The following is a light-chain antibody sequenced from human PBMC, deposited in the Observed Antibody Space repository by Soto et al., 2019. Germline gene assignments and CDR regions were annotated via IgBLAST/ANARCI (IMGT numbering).Light chain of an antibody. CDR1: QGISSY. CDR3: QQHNSHPYT. Sequence: DIQLTQSPSFLSASVGDRVTITCRASQGISSYLAWYQQKPGKAPKLLIYDASTLQSGVPSRFSGSGSGTEFTLTISSLQPDDFATYYCQQHNSHPYTFGQGTKVEIK. CDR2: DAS. J-gene: IGKJ2*01. V-gene: IGKV1-9*01.